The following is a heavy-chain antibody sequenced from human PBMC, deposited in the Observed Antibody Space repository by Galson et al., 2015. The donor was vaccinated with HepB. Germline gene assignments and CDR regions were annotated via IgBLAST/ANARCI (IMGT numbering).Heavy chain of an antibody. CDR3: ARSYSYGSYYYYYYGMDV. J-gene: IGHJ6*02. V-gene: IGHV3-74*01. D-gene: IGHD5-18*01. Sequence: SLRLSCAASGFTFSSYWMHWVRQAPGKGLVWVSRINSDGSSTSYADSVKGRFTISRDNAKNTLYLQMNSLRAEDTAVYYCARSYSYGSYYYYYYGMDVWGQGTTVPVSS. CDR1: GFTFSSYW. CDR2: INSDGSST.